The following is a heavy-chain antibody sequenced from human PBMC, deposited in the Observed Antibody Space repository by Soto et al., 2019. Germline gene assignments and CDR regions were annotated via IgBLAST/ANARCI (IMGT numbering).Heavy chain of an antibody. CDR3: ARQGDPGDYYYYGMDV. V-gene: IGHV1-69*12. D-gene: IGHD2-21*02. J-gene: IGHJ6*02. Sequence: QVQLVQSGAEVKKPGSSVKVSCKASGGTLSSYAISWVRQAPGQGLEWMGGIIPIFGTADYAQKFQGRVTITADESTSTAYMELSSLRSENTAVYYCARQGDPGDYYYYGMDVWGQGTTVTVSS. CDR1: GGTLSSYA. CDR2: IIPIFGTA.